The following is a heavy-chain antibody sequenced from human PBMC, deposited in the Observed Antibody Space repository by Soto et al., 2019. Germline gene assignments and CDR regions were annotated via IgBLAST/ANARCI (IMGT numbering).Heavy chain of an antibody. CDR2: ISYDGSNK. J-gene: IGHJ1*01. D-gene: IGHD1-26*01. V-gene: IGHV3-30-3*02. Sequence: GGSLRLSCAASGFTFSSYAMHWVRQAPGKGLEWVAVISYDGSNKYYADSVKGRFTISRDNSENTLYLQIRSLRAEDTAIYFCAQVRGIVGATGYFQEWGPGTLVTVSS. CDR1: GFTFSSYA. CDR3: AQVRGIVGATGYFQE.